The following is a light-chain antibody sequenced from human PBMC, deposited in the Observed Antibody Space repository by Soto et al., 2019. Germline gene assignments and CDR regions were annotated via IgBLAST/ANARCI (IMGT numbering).Light chain of an antibody. CDR2: AAS. Sequence: DIQITQSPSSLSASVGDRVTITCRSSQSIINFLNWYQQKPGKAPNLLIFAASTLQSGVPSRFSGSGSGTDFTLTITSLQPEDSATYYCHQTYIAPWAFGQGTSVEIK. V-gene: IGKV1-39*01. CDR3: HQTYIAPWA. CDR1: QSIINF. J-gene: IGKJ1*01.